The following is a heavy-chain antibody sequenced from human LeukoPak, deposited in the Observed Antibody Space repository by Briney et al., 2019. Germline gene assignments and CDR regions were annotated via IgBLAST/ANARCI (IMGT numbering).Heavy chain of an antibody. CDR2: ISGSGGST. Sequence: GGSLRLSCAASGFTFSSYAMSWVRQAPGKGLEWVSAISGSGGSTYYADSVKGRFTISRDNSKNTLYLQMNSLRAEDTAVYYCARATLVPRALDYWGQGTLVTVSS. CDR3: ARATLVPRALDY. D-gene: IGHD6-13*01. CDR1: GFTFSSYA. V-gene: IGHV3-23*01. J-gene: IGHJ4*02.